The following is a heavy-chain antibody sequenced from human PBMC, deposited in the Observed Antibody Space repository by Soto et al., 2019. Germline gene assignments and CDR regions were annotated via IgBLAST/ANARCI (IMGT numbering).Heavy chain of an antibody. Sequence: QVQLVESGGGVIQPGTSLRLSCAASGFSFSDFGMHWVRQTPGRGLEWVADISDDGSEKNYADSVKGRFTISRDNNKNTLFLQVSSLRVEDTAVYYCASPSAGWEHHYFVYWGQGSLVTVSS. CDR3: ASPSAGWEHHYFVY. CDR1: GFSFSDFG. V-gene: IGHV3-30*03. CDR2: ISDDGSEK. D-gene: IGHD1-26*01. J-gene: IGHJ4*02.